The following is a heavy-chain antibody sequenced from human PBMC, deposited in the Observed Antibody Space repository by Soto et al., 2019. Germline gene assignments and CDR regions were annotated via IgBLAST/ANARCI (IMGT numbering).Heavy chain of an antibody. Sequence: QLQESGPGLVKPSQTLSLTCSVSGGSINNNDYYWSWIRQTPGKGLELIGYVYYSGSSNYRQSLKSRFYRSIDKSQKELHLKLNFVSAADTCTYYSAKMSYFYDKLYFDLWGRGSLVTVS. J-gene: IGHJ2*01. CDR1: GGSINNNDYY. CDR3: AKMSYFYDKLYFDL. V-gene: IGHV4-30-4*01. D-gene: IGHD3-22*01. CDR2: VYYSGSS.